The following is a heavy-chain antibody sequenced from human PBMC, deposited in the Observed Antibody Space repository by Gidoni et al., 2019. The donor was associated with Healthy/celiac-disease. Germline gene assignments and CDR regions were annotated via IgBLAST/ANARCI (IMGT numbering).Heavy chain of an antibody. J-gene: IGHJ6*03. CDR2: IKQDGSEK. CDR3: ARVRRGYYYYMDV. V-gene: IGHV3-7*01. Sequence: EVQLVESGGGLVPPGGSLRLSCAASGFTFSSYWMSWVRQAPGKGLEWVANIKQDGSEKYYVDSVKGRFTISRDNAKNSLYLQMNSLRAEDTAVYYCARVRRGYYYYMDVWGKGTTVTVSS. CDR1: GFTFSSYW.